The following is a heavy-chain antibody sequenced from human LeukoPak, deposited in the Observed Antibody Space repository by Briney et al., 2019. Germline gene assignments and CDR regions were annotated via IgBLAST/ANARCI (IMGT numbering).Heavy chain of an antibody. V-gene: IGHV3-30*18. CDR1: GFTFISYG. J-gene: IGHJ4*02. D-gene: IGHD3-22*01. CDR2: ISYDGSNK. Sequence: PGRSLRLSCAASGFTFISYGMHWVRQAPGKGLEWVAVISYDGSNKYYADSVKGRFTISRDNSKNTLYLQMNSLRAEDTAVYYCAKGVKRPLTWYFDYWGQGTLVTVSS. CDR3: AKGVKRPLTWYFDY.